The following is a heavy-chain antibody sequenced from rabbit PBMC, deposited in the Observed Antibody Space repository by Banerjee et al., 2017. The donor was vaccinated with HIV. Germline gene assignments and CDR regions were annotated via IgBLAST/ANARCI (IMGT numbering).Heavy chain of an antibody. J-gene: IGHJ6*01. D-gene: IGHD4-2*01. Sequence: QEQLVESGGGLVQPEGSLTLTCTASGFDFSSNAMCWVRQAPGKGLEWIACIKSGENIIYYANWAKGRFTISKASSTTVTLQMTSLTAADTATYFCARPGYAGYDFLFYGMDLWGPGTLVTVS. CDR3: ARPGYAGYDFLFYGMDL. CDR1: GFDFSSNA. V-gene: IGHV1S47*01. CDR2: IKSGENII.